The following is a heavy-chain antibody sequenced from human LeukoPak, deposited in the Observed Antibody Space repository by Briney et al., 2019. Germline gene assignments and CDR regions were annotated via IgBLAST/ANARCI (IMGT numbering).Heavy chain of an antibody. Sequence: PSETLSLTCTVSGGSISSYYWSWIRQPPGKGLEWIGYIYYSGSTNYNPSLKSRVTISVDTSKNQFSLKLSSVTAADTAVYYCARLSRRLAAPFDYWGQGTLVTVSS. J-gene: IGHJ4*02. CDR2: IYYSGST. V-gene: IGHV4-59*01. D-gene: IGHD2-15*01. CDR1: GGSISSYY. CDR3: ARLSRRLAAPFDY.